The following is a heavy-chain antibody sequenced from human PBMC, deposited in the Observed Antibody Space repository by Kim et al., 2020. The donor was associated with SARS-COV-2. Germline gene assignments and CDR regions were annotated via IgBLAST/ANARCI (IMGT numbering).Heavy chain of an antibody. CDR3: AKGRVPFY. CDR1: GDSISSYF. V-gene: IGHV4-59*01. J-gene: IGHJ4*02. Sequence: SETLSLTCTVSGDSISSYFLWSWIRQPPGKGLEWIGYFQYSGDTNYNPSLRARVTISVDTSKNQFSLKLNSVTAADTAVYYCAKGRVPFYWGQGTLVTVS. CDR2: FQYSGDT.